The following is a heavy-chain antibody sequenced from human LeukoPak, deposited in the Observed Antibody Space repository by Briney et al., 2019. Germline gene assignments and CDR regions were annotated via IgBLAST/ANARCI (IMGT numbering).Heavy chain of an antibody. CDR2: ISSSSSYI. CDR1: GFTFSSYS. Sequence: GGSXXLSCAXXGFTFSSYSMNWVRQAPGKGLEWVSSISSSSSYIYYADSVKGRFTIYRDNAKNSLYLQMNSLRAEDTAVYYCARLLLNYYDSSGYPESAFDYWGQGTLVTVSS. J-gene: IGHJ4*02. V-gene: IGHV3-21*01. D-gene: IGHD3-22*01. CDR3: ARLLLNYYDSSGYPESAFDY.